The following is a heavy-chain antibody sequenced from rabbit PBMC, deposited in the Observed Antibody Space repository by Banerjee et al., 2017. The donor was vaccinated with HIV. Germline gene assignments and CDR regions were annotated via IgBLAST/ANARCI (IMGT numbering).Heavy chain of an antibody. J-gene: IGHJ4*01. V-gene: IGHV1S40*01. CDR1: GFSFSSGYD. CDR2: ICTGDGDT. CDR3: ATNNRL. Sequence: QSLEESGGDLVKPGASLTLTCKASGFSFSSGYDMCWVRQAPGKGLEWIACICTGDGDTYYASWAKGRFTVSKTSSTTVTLQMTSLTAADTATYFCATNNRLWGPGTLVTVS.